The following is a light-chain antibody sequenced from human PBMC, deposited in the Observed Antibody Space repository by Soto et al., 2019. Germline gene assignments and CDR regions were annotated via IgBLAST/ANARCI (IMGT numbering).Light chain of an antibody. V-gene: IGLV2-14*03. J-gene: IGLJ1*01. CDR1: SSDVGGYNY. CDR3: SSYTSSSLHV. CDR2: DVS. Sequence: QSALXQPASVSGSPGQSITIFCTGTSSDVGGYNYVSWYQQHPGKAPKLMIYDVSNRPSGVSNRFSGSKSGNTASLTISGLQAEDEADYYCSSYTSSSLHVFGTGTKVTVL.